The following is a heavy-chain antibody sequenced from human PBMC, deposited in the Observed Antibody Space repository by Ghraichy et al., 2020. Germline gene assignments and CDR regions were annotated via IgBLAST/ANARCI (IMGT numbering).Heavy chain of an antibody. CDR2: IYYSGST. Sequence: SETLSLTCAVSGGSISSGGYSWSWIRQPPGKGLEWIGYIYYSGSTYYNPSLKSRVTISVDTSKNQFSLKLSSVTAADTAVYYCARGKGSTYYDFWSGYYSAGSEYNWFDPWGQGTLVTVSS. D-gene: IGHD3-3*01. CDR1: GGSISSGGYS. V-gene: IGHV4-30-4*07. J-gene: IGHJ5*02. CDR3: ARGKGSTYYDFWSGYYSAGSEYNWFDP.